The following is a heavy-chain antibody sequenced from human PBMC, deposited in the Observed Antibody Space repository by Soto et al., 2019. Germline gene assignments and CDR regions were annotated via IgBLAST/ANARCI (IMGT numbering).Heavy chain of an antibody. CDR1: GFTFSSYP. J-gene: IGHJ5*01. CDR2: IDGTGAYI. V-gene: IGHV3-23*01. CDR3: ARNIAKPTYDS. D-gene: IGHD2-21*01. Sequence: EVQLLESGGGLVQPGGSLRLSCTASGFTFSSYPMTWVRQAPGKGLEWVSAIDGTGAYIYYINSVKGRFTISRDNSKNTLYRQMNSLRAEDTAVYYCARNIAKPTYDSCGHGTLVTVSP.